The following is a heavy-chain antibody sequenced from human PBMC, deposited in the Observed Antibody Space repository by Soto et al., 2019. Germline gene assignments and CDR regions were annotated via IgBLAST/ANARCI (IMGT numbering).Heavy chain of an antibody. CDR1: GFTFNNYA. V-gene: IGHV3-23*01. J-gene: IGHJ4*02. CDR2: ISGGGDTT. Sequence: EVQLLESGGGLVQPGGSLRLSCAASGFTFNNYAMTWVRQAPGKGLEWVSAISGGGDTTSYADSVKGRFTVSRDGSKNTLYLQMSSLRAEDTALYYCAKGRGGSGSLTHRVDSWGQGTLVTVSS. D-gene: IGHD3-10*01. CDR3: AKGRGGSGSLTHRVDS.